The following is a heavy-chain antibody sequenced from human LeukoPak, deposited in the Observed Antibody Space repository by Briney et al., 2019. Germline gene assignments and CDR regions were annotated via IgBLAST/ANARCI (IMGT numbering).Heavy chain of an antibody. J-gene: IGHJ4*02. CDR1: GGSISSYY. D-gene: IGHD3-22*01. CDR2: IYYSGST. Sequence: PSETLSLTCTVSGGSISSYYWSWIRQPPGKGLEWIGYIYYSGSTNYNPSLKSRVTISVDTSKNQFSLKLSSVTAADTAVYYCARSDSSGYYPLDYWGQGTLVTVSS. CDR3: ARSDSSGYYPLDY. V-gene: IGHV4-59*01.